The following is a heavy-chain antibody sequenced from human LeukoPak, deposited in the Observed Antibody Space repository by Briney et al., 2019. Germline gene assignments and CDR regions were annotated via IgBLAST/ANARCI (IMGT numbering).Heavy chain of an antibody. Sequence: SETLSLTCTVSGGSIRSYYWSWIRQPAGKGLEWIGRIYTSGSTNYNPSLKSRVTISVDKSKNQFSLKLSSVTAADTAVYYCARDQGQLPNFDYCGQGTLVTVSS. D-gene: IGHD5-18*01. CDR3: ARDQGQLPNFDY. V-gene: IGHV4-4*07. CDR1: GGSIRSYY. CDR2: IYTSGST. J-gene: IGHJ4*02.